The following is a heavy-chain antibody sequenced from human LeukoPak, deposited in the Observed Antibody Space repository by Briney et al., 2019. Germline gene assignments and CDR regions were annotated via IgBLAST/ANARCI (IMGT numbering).Heavy chain of an antibody. V-gene: IGHV3-74*01. Sequence: GGSLRLSCAASGFTFSDYWMHWVRHAPDEGLVWVSRISSDGSNTHYADSVKGRFTISRDNAKSTVYLQMNSLRAEDTAMYYCARGDTRYKKLPHWGQGTLVTVSS. CDR3: ARGDTRYKKLPH. CDR2: ISSDGSNT. J-gene: IGHJ1*01. CDR1: GFTFSDYW. D-gene: IGHD3-9*01.